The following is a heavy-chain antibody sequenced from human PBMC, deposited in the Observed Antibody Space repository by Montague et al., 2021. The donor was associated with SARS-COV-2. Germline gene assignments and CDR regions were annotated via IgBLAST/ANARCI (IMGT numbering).Heavy chain of an antibody. CDR2: IKQDGSEK. J-gene: IGHJ6*02. Sequence: SLRLSCAASGFTFSSYWMSWVRQAPGKGLEWVANIKQDGSEKYYVDSVKGRFTISRDNAKNSLYLQMNSLRAEDTAVYYCARDSFWSSYYTDCYGMDVWGQGTTVTVSS. D-gene: IGHD3-3*01. V-gene: IGHV3-7*01. CDR3: ARDSFWSSYYTDCYGMDV. CDR1: GFTFSSYW.